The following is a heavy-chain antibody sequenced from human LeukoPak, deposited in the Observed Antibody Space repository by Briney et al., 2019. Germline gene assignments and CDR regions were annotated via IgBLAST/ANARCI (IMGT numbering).Heavy chain of an antibody. J-gene: IGHJ4*02. CDR2: INHSGST. CDR1: GGSFSGYY. Sequence: SETLSLTCAVYGGSFSGYYWSWIRQPPGKGLEWIGEINHSGSTNYNPSLKSRVTISVDTSKNQFSLKLSSMTAADTAVYYCARVSYYYDSSGYYYFDYWGQGTLVTVSS. V-gene: IGHV4-34*01. D-gene: IGHD3-22*01. CDR3: ARVSYYYDSSGYYYFDY.